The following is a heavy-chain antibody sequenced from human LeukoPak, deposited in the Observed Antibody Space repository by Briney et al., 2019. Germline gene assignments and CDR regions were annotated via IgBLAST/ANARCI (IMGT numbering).Heavy chain of an antibody. V-gene: IGHV1-69*05. CDR1: GGTFSSYA. CDR2: IIPIFGTA. J-gene: IGHJ4*02. Sequence: SVKVSCKASGGTFSSYAISWVRQAPGQGLEWMGGIIPIFGTANYAQKFQGRVTITTDESTSTAYMELSSLRFEDTAVYYCARGPYYYDSSGYRTYYFDYWGQGTLVTVSS. D-gene: IGHD3-22*01. CDR3: ARGPYYYDSSGYRTYYFDY.